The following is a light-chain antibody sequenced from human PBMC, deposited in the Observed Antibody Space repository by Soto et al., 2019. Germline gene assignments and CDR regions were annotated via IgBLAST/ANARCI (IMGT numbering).Light chain of an antibody. CDR2: EVN. Sequence: QSALTQPASVSGSPGQSITISCTGTSSDIGSYNRVSWYQQPPGTAPKLIIYEVNNRPSGVPDRFSGSKSGNTASLTISGLQAEDEADYYCNSLTTSSTYVFGTGTKLTVL. J-gene: IGLJ1*01. V-gene: IGLV2-18*02. CDR1: SSDIGSYNR. CDR3: NSLTTSSTYV.